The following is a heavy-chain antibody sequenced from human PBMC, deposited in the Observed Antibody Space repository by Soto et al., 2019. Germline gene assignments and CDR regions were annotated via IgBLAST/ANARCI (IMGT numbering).Heavy chain of an antibody. J-gene: IGHJ5*01. V-gene: IGHV3-21*01. CDR2: INDNSRAI. CDR3: ARSLAKPGSNLDWFDS. Sequence: GGSLRLSCAASGFTFNTNSMNWVRQAPGKGLEWVSSINDNSRAIFYPDSVKGRFTVSRDNAKNSLYLQMNSLRAEDTAVYYCARSLAKPGSNLDWFDSWGPGTLVTVSS. D-gene: IGHD3-10*01. CDR1: GFTFNTNS.